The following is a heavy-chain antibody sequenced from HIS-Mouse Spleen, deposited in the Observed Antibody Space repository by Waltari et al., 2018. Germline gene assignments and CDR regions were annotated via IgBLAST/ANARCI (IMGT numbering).Heavy chain of an antibody. Sequence: QVQLVQSGAEVKKPGASVKVSCKASGYTFTSYDINWVRQATGQGLEWMGWMKPNSGNTGYEQKFQGRVTMTRNTSISTAYMELSSLRSEDTAVYYCARWEYCSGGSCQSAFDIWGQGTMVTVSS. CDR2: MKPNSGNT. CDR1: GYTFTSYD. D-gene: IGHD2-15*01. J-gene: IGHJ3*02. V-gene: IGHV1-8*01. CDR3: ARWEYCSGGSCQSAFDI.